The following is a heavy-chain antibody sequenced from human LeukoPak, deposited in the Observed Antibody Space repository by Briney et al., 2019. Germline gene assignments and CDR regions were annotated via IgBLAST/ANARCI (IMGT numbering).Heavy chain of an antibody. D-gene: IGHD3-9*01. Sequence: ASVKVSCKASGYTFTTYGLSWVRQAPGQGLEWLGWISTYDDNIKYAQSLQDRLTPTIDTSTSTAYMELRSLTSDDTAVYYCARETYSNILTGTDYWGPGTLVTVSS. CDR3: ARETYSNILTGTDY. CDR2: ISTYDDNI. CDR1: GYTFTTYG. V-gene: IGHV1-18*01. J-gene: IGHJ4*02.